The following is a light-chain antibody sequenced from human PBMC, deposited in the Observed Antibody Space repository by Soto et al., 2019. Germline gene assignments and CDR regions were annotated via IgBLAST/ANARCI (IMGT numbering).Light chain of an antibody. CDR3: ATWDDRLNGYV. CDR2: SEN. CDR1: SSNIGSNT. J-gene: IGLJ1*01. V-gene: IGLV1-44*01. Sequence: QSVLTQPPSASGTPGQRVAISCSGSSSNIGSNTVNWYQQLPGMAPKLLIYSENQRPSGVPDRFSGSRSGTSASLAISGLQSEDEADYYCATWDDRLNGYVFGTGTKVTVL.